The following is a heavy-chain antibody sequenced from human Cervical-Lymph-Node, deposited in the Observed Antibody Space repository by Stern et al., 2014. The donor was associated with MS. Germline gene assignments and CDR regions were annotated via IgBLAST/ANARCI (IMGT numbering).Heavy chain of an antibody. CDR3: ARAIGFCSGGSCEPYYYYGIDV. V-gene: IGHV3-9*01. J-gene: IGHJ6*02. CDR2: ISWSSGKI. Sequence: VQLVESGGDLVQPGRSLRLSCAASGFRFDDYAMYWVRQAPGKGLEWVSGISWSSGKIGYADSVKGRFTISRDNVKNSLFLEMNSLRSEDTASYYCARAIGFCSGGSCEPYYYYGIDVWGQGTRVTVSS. D-gene: IGHD2-15*01. CDR1: GFRFDDYA.